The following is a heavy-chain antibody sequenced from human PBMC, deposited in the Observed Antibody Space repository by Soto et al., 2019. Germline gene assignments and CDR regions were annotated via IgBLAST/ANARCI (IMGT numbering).Heavy chain of an antibody. CDR2: INGGNGNT. J-gene: IGHJ2*01. V-gene: IGHV1-3*01. Sequence: QVQLVQSGAEVKKPGASVKVSCKASGYSFTNYAMHWVRQAPGQGLEWMGWINGGNGNTKYSEKFQARVTITGDTSASTAYMELSSLRSEDTAVYYCARDRYYHDGSGLYWYFDLWGRGTLVTVSS. D-gene: IGHD3-22*01. CDR1: GYSFTNYA. CDR3: ARDRYYHDGSGLYWYFDL.